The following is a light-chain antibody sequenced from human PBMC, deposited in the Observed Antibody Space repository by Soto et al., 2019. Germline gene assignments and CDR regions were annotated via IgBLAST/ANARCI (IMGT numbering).Light chain of an antibody. CDR2: EVS. CDR3: RSYKSLSTRV. J-gene: IGLJ3*02. V-gene: IGLV2-14*01. Sequence: QSALTQPASVSGSPGQSITISCTGTSSDVGSYNYVSWYQQHPGKAPKLMIYEVSNRPSGVSNRFSGSKSGNTASLTISGLQAEDEANDCCRSYKSLSTRVFGGGTQLTVL. CDR1: SSDVGSYNY.